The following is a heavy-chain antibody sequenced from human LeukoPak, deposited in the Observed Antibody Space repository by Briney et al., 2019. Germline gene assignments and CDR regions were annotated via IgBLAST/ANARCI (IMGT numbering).Heavy chain of an antibody. V-gene: IGHV3-30*04. J-gene: IGHJ4*02. CDR1: GFTFSSYA. CDR3: ARDLGDILTAWPSDY. D-gene: IGHD3-9*01. CDR2: ISYDGSNK. Sequence: PGGSLRLSCAASGFTFSSYAMHWVRQAPGKGLEWVAVISYDGSNKYYADSVKGRFTISRDNSKNTLYLQVNSLRAEDTAVYYCARDLGDILTAWPSDYWGQGTLVTVSS.